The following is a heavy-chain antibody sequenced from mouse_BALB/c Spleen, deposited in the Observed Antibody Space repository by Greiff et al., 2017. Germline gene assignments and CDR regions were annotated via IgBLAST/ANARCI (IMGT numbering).Heavy chain of an antibody. D-gene: IGHD1-2*01. CDR2: IYPGSGST. CDR3: TRSVTTASDY. V-gene: IGHV1S22*01. Sequence: LQQPGSELVRPGASVKLSCKASGYTFTSYWMHWVKQRPGQGLEWIGNIYPGSGSTNYDEKFKSKATLTVDTSSSTAYMQLSSLTSEDSAVYYCTRSVTTASDYWGQGTTLTVSS. CDR1: GYTFTSYW. J-gene: IGHJ2*01.